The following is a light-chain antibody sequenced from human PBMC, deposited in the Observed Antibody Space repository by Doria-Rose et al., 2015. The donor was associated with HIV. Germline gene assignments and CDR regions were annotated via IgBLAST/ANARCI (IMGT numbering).Light chain of an antibody. V-gene: IGKV1-12*01. CDR3: HQSNSFPIT. CDR1: EAVSSW. J-gene: IGKJ5*01. Sequence: DIRVTQSPSAVAASVGDRVTITSRASEAVSSWLVWYQQKPGQAPKVLIYAASTLQSGVPSRFSGSGFGSDFTLTISNLQPVVFACSYRHQSNSFPITFGQGTGLEIK. CDR2: AAS.